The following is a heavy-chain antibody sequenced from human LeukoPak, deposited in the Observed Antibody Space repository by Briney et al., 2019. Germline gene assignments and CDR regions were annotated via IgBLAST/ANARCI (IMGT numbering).Heavy chain of an antibody. CDR1: GYTFTSYA. J-gene: IGHJ5*02. Sequence: ASVKVSCKASGYTFTSYAMHWVRQAPGQRLEWMGWINAGNGNTKYSQKFQGRVTITRDTSASTAYIELGSLRSEDTAVYYCARRTLPLTLDPWGQGTLVTVSS. D-gene: IGHD2-2*01. CDR2: INAGNGNT. V-gene: IGHV1-3*01. CDR3: ARRTLPLTLDP.